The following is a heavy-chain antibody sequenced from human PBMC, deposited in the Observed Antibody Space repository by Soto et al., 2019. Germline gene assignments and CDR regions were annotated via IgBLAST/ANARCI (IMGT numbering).Heavy chain of an antibody. Sequence: GGSLRLSCAASGFTFSNAWMNWVRQAPGKGLEWVGRIKSNTDGGRTYYAASVKGRFTISRDNSKTTLYLQMNSLKTEDTAVYYCAKAISSITIFGVVIIGDYYYGMDVWGQGTTVTVSS. D-gene: IGHD3-3*01. CDR2: IKSNTDGGRT. CDR1: GFTFSNAW. J-gene: IGHJ6*02. V-gene: IGHV3-15*07. CDR3: AKAISSITIFGVVIIGDYYYGMDV.